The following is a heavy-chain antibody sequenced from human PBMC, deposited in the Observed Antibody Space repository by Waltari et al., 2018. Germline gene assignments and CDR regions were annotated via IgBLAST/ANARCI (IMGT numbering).Heavy chain of an antibody. CDR2: IGRSDDT. CDR1: GFTFSNYD. D-gene: IGHD2-15*01. CDR3: ARASCSDNFCLSWFDP. V-gene: IGHV3-13*01. Sequence: DVQLVESGGGLIQPGGSLRLSCATSGFTFSNYDMHWVRQATGKGLEWVSGIGRSDDTYYSDSVKGRFTISREDGRNSFFLEMNSLRVGDTAVYYCARASCSDNFCLSWFDPWGQGILVTVSS. J-gene: IGHJ5*02.